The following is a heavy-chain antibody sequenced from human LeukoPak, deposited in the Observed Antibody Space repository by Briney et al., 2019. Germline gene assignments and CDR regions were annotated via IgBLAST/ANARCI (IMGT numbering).Heavy chain of an antibody. CDR1: GFTFSSYW. CDR3: ARDALRDDAFDI. CDR2: ISSSSVYT. Sequence: PGGSLRLSCAASGFTFSSYWMSWVRQAPGKGLEWVSSISSSSVYTHYADSVKGRFTISRDNGKNSLYLQMHSLRAEDTALYYCARDALRDDAFDIWGQGTLVTVSS. V-gene: IGHV3-21*04. J-gene: IGHJ3*02.